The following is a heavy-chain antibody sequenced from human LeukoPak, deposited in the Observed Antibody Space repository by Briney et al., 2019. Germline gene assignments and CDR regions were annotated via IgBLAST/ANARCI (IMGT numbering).Heavy chain of an antibody. Sequence: SETLSLTCAVYGGSFSGYYWSWIRQPPGKGLEWIGEINHSGSNRYNPSHMSRVTISVETTKNHFSLKLRSVTAADTPVYYCARGAPHIRYNWNIVMDVWGKGTTVTVSS. CDR3: ARGAPHIRYNWNIVMDV. D-gene: IGHD1/OR15-1a*01. CDR1: GGSFSGYY. J-gene: IGHJ6*03. CDR2: INHSGSN. V-gene: IGHV4-34*01.